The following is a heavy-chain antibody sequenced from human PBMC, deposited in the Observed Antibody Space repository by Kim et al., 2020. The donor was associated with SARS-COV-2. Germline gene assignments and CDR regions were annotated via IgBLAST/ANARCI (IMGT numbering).Heavy chain of an antibody. J-gene: IGHJ6*03. CDR2: ISGGGRST. V-gene: IGHV3-23*01. Sequence: GGSLRLSCAASGFVFSNYAMSWVRQAPGKGLEWVSSISGGGRSTFYAAFGKGRLTISRDDSMDTVDLLMNGLRVEDTAIYYCAKGFEGSTDYHTMDGWG. D-gene: IGHD3-16*01. CDR1: GFVFSNYA. CDR3: AKGFEGSTDYHTMDG.